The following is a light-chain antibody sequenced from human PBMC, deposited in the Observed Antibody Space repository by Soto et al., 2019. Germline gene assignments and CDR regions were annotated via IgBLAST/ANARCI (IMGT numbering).Light chain of an antibody. CDR2: ADS. J-gene: IGLJ1*01. CDR1: ISNIGTNS. Sequence: QSVLTQPPSASVTPGQRVTISCSGDISNIGTNSVHWYQHLPGTAPKLVIYADSQRPSGVPDRFSGSKSGTSASLAISGLQSEDDADYLCAAWDDNLNGPLFGTGTKVTVL. V-gene: IGLV1-44*01. CDR3: AAWDDNLNGPL.